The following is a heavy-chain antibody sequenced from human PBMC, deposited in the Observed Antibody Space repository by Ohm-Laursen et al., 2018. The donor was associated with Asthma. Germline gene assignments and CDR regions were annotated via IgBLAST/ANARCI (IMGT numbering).Heavy chain of an antibody. J-gene: IGHJ3*02. CDR3: ARTSRPDFEGGDDAFDI. D-gene: IGHD3-10*01. CDR2: IYYSGST. V-gene: IGHV4-59*01. CDR1: GGSISSYY. Sequence: SETLSLTCTVSGGSISSYYWSWIRQPPGKGLEWIGYIYYSGSTNYNPSLKSRVTISVDTSKNQFSLKLSSVTAADTAVYYCARTSRPDFEGGDDAFDIWGQGTMVTVSS.